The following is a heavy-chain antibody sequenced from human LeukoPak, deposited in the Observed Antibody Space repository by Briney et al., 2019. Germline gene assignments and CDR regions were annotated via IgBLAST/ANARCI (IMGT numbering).Heavy chain of an antibody. J-gene: IGHJ3*02. Sequence: ASVKVSCKTSGYTFTGYYMHWVRQAPGQGLEWMGWINPNSGGTNYAQKFQGRVTMTRDTSISTAYMELSSLRSEDTAVYYCARSKGVKLRFLEWLLIDAFDIWGQGTMVTVSS. CDR1: GYTFTGYY. D-gene: IGHD3-3*01. V-gene: IGHV1-2*02. CDR2: INPNSGGT. CDR3: ARSKGVKLRFLEWLLIDAFDI.